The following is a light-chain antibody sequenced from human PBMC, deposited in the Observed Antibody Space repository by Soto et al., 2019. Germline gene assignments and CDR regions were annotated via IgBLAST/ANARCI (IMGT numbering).Light chain of an antibody. J-gene: IGKJ5*01. CDR3: QKRSNWPIN. CDR2: DTS. V-gene: IGKV3-11*01. CDR1: QSVSNF. Sequence: EIVLTPSPGTLSFPPVKRSTLSCTASQSVSNFLAWYQQKPGQAPRLLIYDTSNRATGIPARFSGSGSGTDFTLTINNLDPEDFAVYYCQKRSNWPINFGQGTRREIK.